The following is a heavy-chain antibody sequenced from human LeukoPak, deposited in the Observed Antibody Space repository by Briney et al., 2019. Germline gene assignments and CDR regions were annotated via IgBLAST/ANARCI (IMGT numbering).Heavy chain of an antibody. Sequence: GGSLRLSCAASGFTFSSYAMSWVRQAPGKGLEWVSAISGSGGSTYHADSVKGRFTTSRDNSKNTLYLQMNSLRAEDTAVYYCAKDTLSARVRGVIDYWGQGTLVTVSS. CDR3: AKDTLSARVRGVIDY. CDR2: ISGSGGST. D-gene: IGHD3-10*01. CDR1: GFTFSSYA. V-gene: IGHV3-23*01. J-gene: IGHJ4*02.